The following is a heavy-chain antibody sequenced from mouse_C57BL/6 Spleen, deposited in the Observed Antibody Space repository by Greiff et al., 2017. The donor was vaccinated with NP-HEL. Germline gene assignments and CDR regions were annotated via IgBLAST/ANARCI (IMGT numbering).Heavy chain of an antibody. Sequence: VQLQQSGAELMKPGASVKLSCKATGYTFTGYWIEWVKQRPGHGLEWIGEILPGSGSTNYNEKFKGKATFTADTSSNTAYRQLSSLTTEDSAIYYCARKPYYYGSSYWYFDVWGTGTTVTVSS. V-gene: IGHV1-9*01. CDR1: GYTFTGYW. CDR3: ARKPYYYGSSYWYFDV. D-gene: IGHD1-1*01. J-gene: IGHJ1*03. CDR2: ILPGSGST.